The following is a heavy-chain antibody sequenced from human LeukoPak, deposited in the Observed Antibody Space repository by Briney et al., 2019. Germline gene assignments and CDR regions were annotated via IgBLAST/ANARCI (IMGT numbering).Heavy chain of an antibody. CDR1: GYTFTGYY. J-gene: IGHJ4*02. V-gene: IGHV1-2*06. CDR2: INPNSGGT. Sequence: ASVKVSCKASGYTFTGYYMHWVRQAPGQGLEWMGRINPNSGGTNYAQKFQARVTMTRDTSISTAYMELSRLRSDDTAVYYCARVFSKGIAVAGTPRGLGYWGQGTLVTVSS. CDR3: ARVFSKGIAVAGTPRGLGY. D-gene: IGHD6-19*01.